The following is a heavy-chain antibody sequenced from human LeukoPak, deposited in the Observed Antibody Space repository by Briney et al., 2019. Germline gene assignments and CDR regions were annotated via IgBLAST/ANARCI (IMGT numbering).Heavy chain of an antibody. V-gene: IGHV1-69*13. Sequence: SVKVSCKASGGTFSSYAISWVRQAPGQGLEWMGGIIPIFGTANYAQKFQGRVTITADESTSTAYMELSSLRSEDTAVYYCARDGSGMSPFDYWGQGTLVTVSS. CDR1: GGTFSSYA. D-gene: IGHD3-10*01. CDR2: IIPIFGTA. J-gene: IGHJ4*02. CDR3: ARDGSGMSPFDY.